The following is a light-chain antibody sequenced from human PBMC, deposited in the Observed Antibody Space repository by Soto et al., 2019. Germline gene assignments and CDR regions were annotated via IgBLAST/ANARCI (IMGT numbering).Light chain of an antibody. J-gene: IGKJ5*01. Sequence: EVVLTQSPGTLSLSRGERATLSCRASERIYSAYLGWYQQKPGQAPRLLIYGTSSRATGIPDRFSGIGSGTDFTLTISRLEPEDFAVYYCQQYGNSPITFGQGTRLEIK. V-gene: IGKV3-20*01. CDR1: ERIYSAY. CDR3: QQYGNSPIT. CDR2: GTS.